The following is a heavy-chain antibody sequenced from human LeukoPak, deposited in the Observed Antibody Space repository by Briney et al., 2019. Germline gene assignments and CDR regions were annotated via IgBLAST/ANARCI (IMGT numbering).Heavy chain of an antibody. CDR3: AREDTATRP. J-gene: IGHJ5*02. CDR1: GYTFTSYD. D-gene: IGHD5-18*01. V-gene: IGHV1-8*03. Sequence: ASAKVSCKASGYTFTSYDINWVRQATGQGLEWMGWMNPNSGNTGYAQKFQGRVTITTDESTSTAYMELSSLRSEDTAVYYCAREDTATRPWGQGTLVTVSS. CDR2: MNPNSGNT.